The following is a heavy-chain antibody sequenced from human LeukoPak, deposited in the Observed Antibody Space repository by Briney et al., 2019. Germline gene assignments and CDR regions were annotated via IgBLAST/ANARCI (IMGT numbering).Heavy chain of an antibody. CDR2: IYGRGGT. CDR3: ARTNDY. CDR1: GFTVSSNF. Sequence: PGGSLRLSCAASGFTVSSNFMSWVRQAPGKGLECVSVIYGRGGTYYADSVQGRFTISRDNSKNTLYLQMNSLRAEDTAVYYCARTNDYWGQGTLVTVSS. J-gene: IGHJ4*02. V-gene: IGHV3-53*01.